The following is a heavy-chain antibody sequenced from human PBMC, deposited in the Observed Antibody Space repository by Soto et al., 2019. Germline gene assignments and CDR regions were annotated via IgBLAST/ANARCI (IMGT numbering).Heavy chain of an antibody. CDR1: GGSFSGYY. CDR2: INHSGST. V-gene: IGHV4-34*01. D-gene: IGHD2-2*01. J-gene: IGHJ4*02. CDR3: ARVDCSSTSCSPFDY. Sequence: QVQLQQWGAGLLKPSETLSLTCAVYGGSFSGYYWSWIRQPPGKGLEWIGEINHSGSTNYNPSLKCRVTISVDTSKNQFSLKLSSVTAADTAVYYCARVDCSSTSCSPFDYWGQGTLVTVSS.